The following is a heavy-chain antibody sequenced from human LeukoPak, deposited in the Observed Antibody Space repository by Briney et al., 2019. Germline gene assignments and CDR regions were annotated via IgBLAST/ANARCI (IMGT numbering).Heavy chain of an antibody. CDR1: GYTLTELS. J-gene: IGHJ4*02. Sequence: EASVKVSCKVSGYTLTELSMRWVRQAPGKGLEWMGGFDPEDGETIYAQKFQGRVTMTRNTSISTAYMELSSLRSEDTAVYYCARSLTQYCSGGSCQLNDYWGQGTLVTVSS. V-gene: IGHV1-24*01. CDR2: FDPEDGET. D-gene: IGHD2-15*01. CDR3: ARSLTQYCSGGSCQLNDY.